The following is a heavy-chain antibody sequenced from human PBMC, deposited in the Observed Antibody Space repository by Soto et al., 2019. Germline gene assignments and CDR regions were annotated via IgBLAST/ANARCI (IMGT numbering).Heavy chain of an antibody. CDR2: ISGSGGST. CDR3: AKDDCISISCYVTWGMDV. CDR1: GFTFSSYA. D-gene: IGHD2-2*01. Sequence: EVQLLESGGGLVQPGGSLRLSCAASGFTFSSYAMNWVRQAPGKGLEWVSSISGSGGSTYYADSVKGRFTISRDNSKNTLYLQMNSLRAEDTAVYYCAKDDCISISCYVTWGMDVWGQGTTVTVFS. V-gene: IGHV3-23*01. J-gene: IGHJ6*02.